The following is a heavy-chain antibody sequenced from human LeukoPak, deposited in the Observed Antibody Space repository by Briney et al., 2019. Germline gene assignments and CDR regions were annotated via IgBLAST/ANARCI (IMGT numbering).Heavy chain of an antibody. V-gene: IGHV4-59*12. J-gene: IGHJ6*03. CDR1: GDSISSYF. CDR3: ARLSRYGLHYYYHMDV. CDR2: IYYSGNT. D-gene: IGHD5-12*01. Sequence: SETLSLTCTVSGDSISSYFWSWIRQPPGKGLEWIGYIYYSGNTNYNPSLKSRVTISVDTSKNQFSLKLSSVTAADTAVYYCARLSRYGLHYYYHMDVWGKGTTVTVSS.